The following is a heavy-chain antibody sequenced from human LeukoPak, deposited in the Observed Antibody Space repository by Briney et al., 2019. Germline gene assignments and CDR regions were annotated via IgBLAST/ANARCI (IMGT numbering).Heavy chain of an antibody. CDR1: GFTFSSYG. V-gene: IGHV3-30*18. CDR2: ISYDGSRK. J-gene: IGHJ6*02. CDR3: AKDRHYYDYYGMDV. Sequence: GRSLRLSCAASGFTFSSYGMHWVRQAPGKGLEWVAVISYDGSRKYYADSVKGRITISRDNSKNTLYLQMNSLRAEDTAVYYCAKDRHYYDYYGMDVWGQGTTVTVSS.